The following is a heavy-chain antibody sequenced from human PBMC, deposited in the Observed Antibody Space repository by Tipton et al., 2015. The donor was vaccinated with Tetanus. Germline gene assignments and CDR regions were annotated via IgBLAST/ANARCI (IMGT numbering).Heavy chain of an antibody. V-gene: IGHV4-59*08. J-gene: IGHJ6*02. CDR2: ISYSGST. CDR1: GGSISNFY. D-gene: IGHD4-11*01. CDR3: ARRTTYYFYSGVDV. Sequence: TLSLTCTVSGGSISNFYWSWIRQPPGKGLEWIGYISYSGSTNYSPSLKSRVTISVDTSTNQLSLNLSSVTAADTAVYYCARRTTYYFYSGVDVWGQGTTVTVSS.